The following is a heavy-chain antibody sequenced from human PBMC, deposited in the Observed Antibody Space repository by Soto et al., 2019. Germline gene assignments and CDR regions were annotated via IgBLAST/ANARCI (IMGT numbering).Heavy chain of an antibody. D-gene: IGHD2-15*01. CDR3: AKLGRRDEGMDV. CDR2: ISGSGGST. CDR1: GFTFSSYA. J-gene: IGHJ6*02. V-gene: IGHV3-23*01. Sequence: GGSLRLSCAASGFTFSSYAMIWVRQAPGKGLEWVSAISGSGGSTYYADSVKGRFTISRDNSKNTLYLQMNSLRAEDTAVYYCAKLGRRDEGMDVWGQGTTVTVSS.